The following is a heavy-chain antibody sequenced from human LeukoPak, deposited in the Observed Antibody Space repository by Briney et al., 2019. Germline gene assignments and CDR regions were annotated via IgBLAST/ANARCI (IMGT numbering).Heavy chain of an antibody. D-gene: IGHD4/OR15-4a*01. CDR1: GFTFSKYA. V-gene: IGHV3-23*01. CDR2: IDKSGAKT. J-gene: IGHJ4*02. CDR3: ARDLAWGAY. Sequence: GGSLRLSCAASGFTFSKYAMSWVRQVPGKGLEWVSTIDKSGAKTYYADSVKGRFTTSRDNSKNSLYLEMNSLRDEDTAVYYCARDLAWGAYWGQGTLVTVSS.